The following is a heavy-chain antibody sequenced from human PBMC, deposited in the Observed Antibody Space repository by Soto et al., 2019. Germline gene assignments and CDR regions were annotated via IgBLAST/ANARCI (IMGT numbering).Heavy chain of an antibody. CDR1: GFTFSSYG. V-gene: IGHV3-33*01. CDR2: IWYDGSNK. J-gene: IGHJ4*02. Sequence: GGSLRLSCAASGFTFSSYGMHWVRQAPGKGLEWVAVIWYDGSNKYYADSVKGRFTVSRDNSKNTLYLQMNSLRAEDTAVYYCARAYQLLRYIDYWGQGTLVTVSS. D-gene: IGHD2-2*01. CDR3: ARAYQLLRYIDY.